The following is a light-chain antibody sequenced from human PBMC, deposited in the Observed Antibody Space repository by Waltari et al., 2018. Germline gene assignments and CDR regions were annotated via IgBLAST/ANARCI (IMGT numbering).Light chain of an antibody. V-gene: IGLV3-19*01. CDR3: NYRDSSGNHVL. CDR1: SLRTYY. CDR2: GKN. J-gene: IGLJ2*01. Sequence: SSELTQDPAVSVALVQTVRITFQGDSLRTYYASWYQQRPGQAPVLVIYGKNNRPSGIPDRFSGYSSGNTASLTISGAQAEDEADYYCNYRDSSGNHVLFGGGTKLTVL.